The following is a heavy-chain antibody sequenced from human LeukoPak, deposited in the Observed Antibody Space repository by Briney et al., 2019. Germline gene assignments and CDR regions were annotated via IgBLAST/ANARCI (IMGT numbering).Heavy chain of an antibody. Sequence: GASVKVSCKASGYTFTSYGISWVRQAPGQGLEWMGWMNPNSGNTGYAQKFQGRVTMTRNTSISTAYMELSSLRSEDTAVYYCARAVVRVGYYYYGMDVWGQGTTVTVSS. J-gene: IGHJ6*02. V-gene: IGHV1-8*02. CDR3: ARAVVRVGYYYYGMDV. CDR1: GYTFTSYG. D-gene: IGHD2-8*02. CDR2: MNPNSGNT.